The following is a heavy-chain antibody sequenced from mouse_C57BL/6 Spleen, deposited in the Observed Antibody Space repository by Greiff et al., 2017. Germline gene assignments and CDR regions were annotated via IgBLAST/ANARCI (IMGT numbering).Heavy chain of an antibody. V-gene: IGHV1-82*01. CDR2: IYPGDGDT. CDR1: GYAFSSSW. D-gene: IGHD2-12*01. Sequence: QVQLQQSGPELVKPGATVKISCKASGYAFSSSWMNWVKQRPGKGLEWIGRIYPGDGDTNYTGKLKGKATLTADKSSSTAYMQLSSLTSDDSAVYFCARQLAHDYWGQGTTLTVSS. J-gene: IGHJ2*01. CDR3: ARQLAHDY.